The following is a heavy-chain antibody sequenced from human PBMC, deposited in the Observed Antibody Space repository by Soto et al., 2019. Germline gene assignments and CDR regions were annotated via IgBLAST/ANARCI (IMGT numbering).Heavy chain of an antibody. CDR2: FDPEDGET. V-gene: IGHV1-24*01. CDR3: ATTTPDYYDSSGNLDY. Sequence: QVQLVQSGAEVKKPGASVKVSCKVSGYTLTELSMHWVRQAPGKGLEWMGGFDPEDGETIYAQKFQGRVNMTEDTSTDTAYMELSSLRSEDTAVYYCATTTPDYYDSSGNLDYWGQGTLVTVSS. CDR1: GYTLTELS. J-gene: IGHJ4*02. D-gene: IGHD3-22*01.